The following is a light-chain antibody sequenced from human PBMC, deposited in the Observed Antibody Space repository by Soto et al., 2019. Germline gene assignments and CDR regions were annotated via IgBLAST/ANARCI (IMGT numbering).Light chain of an antibody. CDR3: CSYAGSYTGV. J-gene: IGLJ2*01. Sequence: QSALTQPRSVSGSPGQSVTISCTGTSSDIGAYNFVSWYQHHPGKAPKLMTYDVSKRPSGVPDRFSGSKSGNTASLTISGLQAEDEADYYCCSYAGSYTGVFGGGTKLTVL. CDR2: DVS. V-gene: IGLV2-11*01. CDR1: SSDIGAYNF.